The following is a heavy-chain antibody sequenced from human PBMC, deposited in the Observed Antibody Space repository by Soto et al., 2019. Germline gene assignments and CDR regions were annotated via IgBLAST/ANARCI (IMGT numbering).Heavy chain of an antibody. V-gene: IGHV1-69*13. CDR1: GGTFSSYA. Sequence: SVKVSCRASGGTFSSYAISWVRQAPGQGLEWMGGIIPIFGTANYAQKFQGRVTITADESTSTAYMELSSLRSEDTAVYYCARDHYDYPEGFQHSGQGTLFTVSS. CDR2: IIPIFGTA. J-gene: IGHJ1*01. CDR3: ARDHYDYPEGFQH. D-gene: IGHD3-16*01.